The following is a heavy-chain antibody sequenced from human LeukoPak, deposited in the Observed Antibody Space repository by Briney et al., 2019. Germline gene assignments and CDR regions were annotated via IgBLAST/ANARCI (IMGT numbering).Heavy chain of an antibody. V-gene: IGHV3-21*01. J-gene: IGHJ2*01. D-gene: IGHD1-26*01. CDR1: GFTFSSYS. Sequence: PGGSLRLSCAASGFTFSSYSMNWVRQAPGKGLEWVSSIISSSSYIYYADSVKGRFTISRDNAKNSLYLQMNSLRAEDTAVYYCARDPWELRPLGYFDLWGRGTLVTVSS. CDR3: ARDPWELRPLGYFDL. CDR2: IISSSSYI.